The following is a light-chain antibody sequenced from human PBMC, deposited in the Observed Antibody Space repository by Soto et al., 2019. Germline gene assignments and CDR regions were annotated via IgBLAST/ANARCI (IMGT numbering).Light chain of an antibody. J-gene: IGLJ3*02. CDR2: VNSDGSH. V-gene: IGLV4-69*01. CDR1: SGHSNYA. Sequence: QSVLTQSPSASASLGASVKLTCTLSSGHSNYAIAWHQQQPGKGPRYLMKVNSDGSHSKGDGIPDRFSGSRSGAERYLTISSLQSEDEADYYCQTWDTGIRVFGGGTKLTVL. CDR3: QTWDTGIRV.